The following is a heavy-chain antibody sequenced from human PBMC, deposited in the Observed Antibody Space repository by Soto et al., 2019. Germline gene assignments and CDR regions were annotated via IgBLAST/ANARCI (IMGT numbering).Heavy chain of an antibody. CDR2: IYYSGST. V-gene: IGHV4-31*03. J-gene: IGHJ5*02. D-gene: IGHD2-15*01. Sequence: SETLSLTCTVSGGSISSGGYYWSWIRQHPGKGLEWIGYIYYSGSTYYNPSLKSRVTISVDTSKNQFSLKLSSVTAADTAVFYCVRVICSGGSCYSTDRWFDPWGQGTLVTVSS. CDR1: GGSISSGGYY. CDR3: VRVICSGGSCYSTDRWFDP.